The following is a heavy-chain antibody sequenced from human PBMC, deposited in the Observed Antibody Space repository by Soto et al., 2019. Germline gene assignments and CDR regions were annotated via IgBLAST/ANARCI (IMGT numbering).Heavy chain of an antibody. CDR1: GGTFSSYA. J-gene: IGHJ4*02. D-gene: IGHD2-21*02. CDR2: IIPIFGTA. CDR3: ASGGAYCGGDCYHY. V-gene: IGHV1-69*01. Sequence: QVQLVQSGAEVKKPGSSVKVSCKASGGTFSSYAISWVRQAPGQGLEWMGGIIPIFGTANYAQKFQGRGTITADESTSTAYMELSSLRSEDTAVYYCASGGAYCGGDCYHYWGQGTLVTVSS.